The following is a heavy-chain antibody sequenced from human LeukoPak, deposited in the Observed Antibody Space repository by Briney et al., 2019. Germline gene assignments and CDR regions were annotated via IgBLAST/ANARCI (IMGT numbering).Heavy chain of an antibody. CDR2: INPSGGST. D-gene: IGHD6-13*01. V-gene: IGHV1-46*01. J-gene: IGHJ4*02. CDR3: ARGPLGSSSWYFLDPYFDY. Sequence: GASVKVSCKASGYTFTGYYMHWVRQAPGQGLEWMGIINPSGGSTSYAQNFQGRVTMTRDTSTSTVYMELSSLRSEDTAVYYCARGPLGSSSWYFLDPYFDYWGRGTLVTVSS. CDR1: GYTFTGYY.